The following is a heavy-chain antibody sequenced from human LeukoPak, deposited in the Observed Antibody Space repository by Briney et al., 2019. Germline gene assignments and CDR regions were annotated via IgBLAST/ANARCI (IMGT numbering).Heavy chain of an antibody. D-gene: IGHD5-18*01. V-gene: IGHV3-9*01. Sequence: PGRSLRLSCAASGFTFDDYAMNWARQAPGKGLEWVSGISWNSGSIGYADSVKGRFTISRDNSKNTLNVQMNSLRAKDTAVYYCAKDDIVGYNYGSPHFFDYWGQGTLVTASS. CDR2: ISWNSGSI. J-gene: IGHJ4*02. CDR1: GFTFDDYA. CDR3: AKDDIVGYNYGSPHFFDY.